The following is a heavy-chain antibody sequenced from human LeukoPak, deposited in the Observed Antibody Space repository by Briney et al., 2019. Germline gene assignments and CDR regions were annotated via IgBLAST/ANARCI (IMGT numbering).Heavy chain of an antibody. CDR1: GFTFSSYS. J-gene: IGHJ1*01. CDR2: ISSSSSYI. Sequence: GGSLRLSCAASGFTFSSYSMNWVRQAPGKGLEWVSSISSSSSYIYYADSVKGRFTISRDNAKNSLYLQMNSLRAEDTAVYYCARNYYDSSGYYLAEYFQHWGQGTLVTVSS. D-gene: IGHD3-22*01. V-gene: IGHV3-21*01. CDR3: ARNYYDSSGYYLAEYFQH.